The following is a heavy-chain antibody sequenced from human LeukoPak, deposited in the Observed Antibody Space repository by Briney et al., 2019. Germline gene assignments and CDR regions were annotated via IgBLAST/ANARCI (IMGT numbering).Heavy chain of an antibody. CDR1: GFTFTSYW. CDR2: IKQDGSEK. J-gene: IGHJ6*02. Sequence: GGSLRLSCAASGFTFTSYWMSWVRQAPGQGLEWVANIKQDGSEKYYVDSVKGRFTISRDNAKNSLYLQMNSLRAEDTAVYYCARFNTMVRGVILSYYYGMDVWGQGTTVTVSS. V-gene: IGHV3-7*01. CDR3: ARFNTMVRGVILSYYYGMDV. D-gene: IGHD3-10*01.